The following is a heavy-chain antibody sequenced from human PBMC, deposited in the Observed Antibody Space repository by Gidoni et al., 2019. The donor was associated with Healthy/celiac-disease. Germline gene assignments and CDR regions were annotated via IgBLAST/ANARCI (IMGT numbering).Heavy chain of an antibody. CDR3: AKAIVGASQFDY. D-gene: IGHD1-26*01. J-gene: IGHJ4*02. Sequence: EVQLVESGGGLVQPGRSLRLSCAASGFTFDDYAMHWVRQAPGKGLEWVAGISWNSGSIGYADSVKGRFTISRDNAKNALYLQMNSLRAEDTALYYCAKAIVGASQFDYWGQGTLVTVSS. V-gene: IGHV3-9*01. CDR1: GFTFDDYA. CDR2: ISWNSGSI.